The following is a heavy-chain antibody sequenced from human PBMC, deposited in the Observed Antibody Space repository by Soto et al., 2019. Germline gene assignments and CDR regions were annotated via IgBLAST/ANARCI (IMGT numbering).Heavy chain of an antibody. CDR1: GGTFSSYA. CDR2: VIPIFGTA. CDR3: ARVVTVGYLVPAASEYYFDY. D-gene: IGHD2-2*01. Sequence: QVQLVQSGAEVKKPGSSVKVSCKASGGTFSSYAISWVRQAPGQGLEWMGGVIPIFGTANYEKKFQGRVTINADESKSTAYMELSSLRDEDTAVYYCARVVTVGYLVPAASEYYFDYWGQGTLVTVSS. J-gene: IGHJ4*02. V-gene: IGHV1-69*12.